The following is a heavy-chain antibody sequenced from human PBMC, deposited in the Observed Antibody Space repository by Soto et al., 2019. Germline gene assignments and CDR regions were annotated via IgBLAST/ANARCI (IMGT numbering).Heavy chain of an antibody. Sequence: EASVKVSCKASGYTFTSYYMHWVRQAPGQGLEWMGIINPSGGSTSYAQKFQGRVTMTRDTSTSTVYMELSSLRSEDTAVYYCAREGDFWKATRGWYYGMDVWGQGTTVTVSS. D-gene: IGHD3-3*01. CDR3: AREGDFWKATRGWYYGMDV. V-gene: IGHV1-46*01. CDR2: INPSGGST. J-gene: IGHJ6*02. CDR1: GYTFTSYY.